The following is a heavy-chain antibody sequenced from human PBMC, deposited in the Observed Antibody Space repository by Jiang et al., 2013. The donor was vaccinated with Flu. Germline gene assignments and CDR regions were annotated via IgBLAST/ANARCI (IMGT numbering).Heavy chain of an antibody. Sequence: SGAEVKKPGESLKISCKGSGYSFTSYWIGWVRQMPGKGLEWMGIIYPGDSDTRYSPSFQGQVTISADKSISTAYLQWSSLKASDTAMYYCARLAYYDIFNPRGYFDYWGQGTLVTVSS. V-gene: IGHV5-51*01. D-gene: IGHD3-9*01. CDR3: ARLAYYDIFNPRGYFDY. CDR2: IYPGDSDT. CDR1: GYSFTSYW. J-gene: IGHJ4*02.